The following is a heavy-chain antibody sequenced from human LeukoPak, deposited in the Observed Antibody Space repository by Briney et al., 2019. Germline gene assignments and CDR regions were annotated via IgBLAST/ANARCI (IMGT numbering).Heavy chain of an antibody. Sequence: SETLSLTCTVSGGSTSSDYWSWIRQSPGKGLEWVGCVYNSGDTGKNPSLKSRVTILLDTSKNQCSLKLTSVSAADTAVYYCARLKLGAYFDLWGRGTLVTVSS. CDR2: VYNSGDT. V-gene: IGHV4-59*08. CDR1: GGSTSSDY. J-gene: IGHJ2*01. D-gene: IGHD3-16*01. CDR3: ARLKLGAYFDL.